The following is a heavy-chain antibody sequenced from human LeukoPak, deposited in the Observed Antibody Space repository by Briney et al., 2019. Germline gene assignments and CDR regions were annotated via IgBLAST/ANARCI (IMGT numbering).Heavy chain of an antibody. J-gene: IGHJ5*02. CDR1: GYTFTSYY. CDR3: TRTLGAVADSRYWFDP. Sequence: ASVKVACKASGYTFTSYYMHWVRQAPGQGLEWMGWINPNSGGTNYAQMFQGRLTMTRDMSTSTVYMELSSLRSEDTAVYYCTRTLGAVADSRYWFDPWGQGTLVTVSS. CDR2: INPNSGGT. D-gene: IGHD3-16*01. V-gene: IGHV1-2*02.